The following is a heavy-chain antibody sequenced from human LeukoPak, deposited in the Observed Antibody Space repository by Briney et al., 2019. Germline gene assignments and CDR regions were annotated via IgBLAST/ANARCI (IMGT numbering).Heavy chain of an antibody. CDR1: GYSFTSYW. D-gene: IGHD3-10*01. V-gene: IGHV5-10-1*01. CDR2: IDPSDSYT. CDR3: ARGSQWFGELLTHMDV. J-gene: IGHJ6*02. Sequence: GESLKISCKGSGYSFTSYWISWVREMPEKGLEWMGRIDPSDSYTNYSPSFQGHVNISADKSMSTAYVQWSSLRASDSAMYYCARGSQWFGELLTHMDVWGQGTTVTVSS.